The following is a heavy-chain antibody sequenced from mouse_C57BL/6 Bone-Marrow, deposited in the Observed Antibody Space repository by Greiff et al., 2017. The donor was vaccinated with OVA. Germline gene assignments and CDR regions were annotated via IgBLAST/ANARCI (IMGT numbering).Heavy chain of an antibody. CDR1: GYTFTDYY. CDR2: INPYNGGT. V-gene: IGHV1-19*01. J-gene: IGHJ1*03. D-gene: IGHD1-1*01. CDR3: ARRGGSYWYFDV. Sequence: VQLQQSGPVLVKPGASVKMSCKASGYTFTDYYMNWVKQSHGKSLEWIGVINPYNGGTSYNQKFKGKATLTVDKSSSTAYMELNSLTSEDSAVYYCARRGGSYWYFDVWGTGTTVTVSS.